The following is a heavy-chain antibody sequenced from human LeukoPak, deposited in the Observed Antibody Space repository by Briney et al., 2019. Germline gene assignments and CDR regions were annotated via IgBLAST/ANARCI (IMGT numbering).Heavy chain of an antibody. CDR2: IIPIFGTT. D-gene: IGHD7-27*01. CDR1: GGTFSSYS. J-gene: IGHJ4*02. V-gene: IGHV1-69*15. Sequence: GAAVKVSCKASGGTFSSYSISWVGQAPGQGLGWMGRIIPIFGTTNYAQKFLGRVTMTSDESTSTVYLELSSLRSEDTAVYYCARAPSGETLSPYFFDYWGQGTLVTVSS. CDR3: ARAPSGETLSPYFFDY.